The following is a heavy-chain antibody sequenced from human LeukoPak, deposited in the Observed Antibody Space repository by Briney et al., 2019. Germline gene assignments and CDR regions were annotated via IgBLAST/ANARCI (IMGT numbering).Heavy chain of an antibody. V-gene: IGHV4-39*07. Sequence: PSETLSLTCTVSGDSISSSSYYWGWIRQPPGKGLEWIGSFSYSGSTYYNPSLKSPVTISVDTSKNQFSLKLSSVTAADTAVYYCARDRTVVVVVAATQAHWLDPWGQGTLVTVSS. CDR3: ARDRTVVVVVAATQAHWLDP. D-gene: IGHD2-15*01. CDR2: FSYSGST. CDR1: GDSISSSSYY. J-gene: IGHJ5*02.